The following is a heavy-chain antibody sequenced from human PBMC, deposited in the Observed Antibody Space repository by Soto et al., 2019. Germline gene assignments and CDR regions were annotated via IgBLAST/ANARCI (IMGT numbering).Heavy chain of an antibody. J-gene: IGHJ6*02. Sequence: PGGSLRLSCAASGCTFSSYAMIWVRQAPGKGLEWVSAMSGSGGSTYYADFVKGRFTISRDNSKNTLYLQMPSLRAEDTAVYYCAKEGYCSSTSCYWALSGMDVWGQETTVTDSS. V-gene: IGHV3-23*01. D-gene: IGHD2-2*01. CDR3: AKEGYCSSTSCYWALSGMDV. CDR1: GCTFSSYA. CDR2: MSGSGGST.